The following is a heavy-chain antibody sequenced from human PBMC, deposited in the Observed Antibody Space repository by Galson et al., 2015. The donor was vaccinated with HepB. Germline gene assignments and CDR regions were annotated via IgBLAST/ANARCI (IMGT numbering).Heavy chain of an antibody. CDR1: GFTFSSYW. Sequence: SLRLSCAGSGFTFSSYWMSWVRQAPGKGLEWVANIKQDGSEKYSVDSVKGRFTISRDNAKNSLHLQMNSLTVEDTAVYYCARDVSFGYCYNYYGLDVWGQGTTVTVSS. CDR2: IKQDGSEK. V-gene: IGHV3-7*01. D-gene: IGHD5-18*01. CDR3: ARDVSFGYCYNYYGLDV. J-gene: IGHJ6*02.